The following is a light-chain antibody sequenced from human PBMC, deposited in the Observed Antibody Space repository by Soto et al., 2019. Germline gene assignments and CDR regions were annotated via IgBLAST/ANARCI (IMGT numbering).Light chain of an antibody. Sequence: QSALTQPASVSGSPGQSITISCTGTSSDVGAYNFVSWYQHHPDKAPKVVIYDVANRPSGVSYRFSASKSGNTASLTISGLQPEDEADYYCMSFTSSNTYVFGPGTKLTVL. CDR3: MSFTSSNTYV. CDR1: SSDVGAYNF. J-gene: IGLJ1*01. CDR2: DVA. V-gene: IGLV2-14*03.